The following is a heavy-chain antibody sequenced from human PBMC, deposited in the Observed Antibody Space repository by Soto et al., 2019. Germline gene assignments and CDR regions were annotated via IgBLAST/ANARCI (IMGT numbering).Heavy chain of an antibody. J-gene: IGHJ4*02. CDR2: IWYDGSNK. Sequence: GGSLRLSCAASGFTFSSYGMHWVRQAPGKGLEWVAVIWYDGSNKYYADSVKGRFTISRDNSKNTLYLQMNRLRAEGTAVYYCARDKAKIYYGSGIAFDYWGQVTLVTVSS. V-gene: IGHV3-33*01. CDR3: ARDKAKIYYGSGIAFDY. CDR1: GFTFSSYG. D-gene: IGHD3-10*01.